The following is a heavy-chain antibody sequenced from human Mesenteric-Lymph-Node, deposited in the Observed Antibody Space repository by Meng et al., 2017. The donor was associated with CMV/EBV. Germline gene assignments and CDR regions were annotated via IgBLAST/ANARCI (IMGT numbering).Heavy chain of an antibody. Sequence: SGYSFTGYWISWVRQVRGRGLEWMGRIDPSDSYTNYSPSVRGHVTISADKSISTAYLQWNSLKASDTAMYYCARGGIVGATTHFVDYWGQGTLVTVSS. CDR1: GYSFTGYW. CDR2: IDPSDSYT. J-gene: IGHJ4*02. CDR3: ARGGIVGATTHFVDY. D-gene: IGHD1-26*01. V-gene: IGHV5-10-1*01.